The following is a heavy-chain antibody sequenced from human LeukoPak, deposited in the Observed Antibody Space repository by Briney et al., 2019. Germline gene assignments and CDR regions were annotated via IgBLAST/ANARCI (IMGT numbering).Heavy chain of an antibody. CDR2: IYSGGST. CDR1: GFTVSSNY. CDR3: ASLGFGELLRPRWHGMDV. J-gene: IGHJ6*02. D-gene: IGHD3-10*01. V-gene: IGHV3-66*01. Sequence: GGSLRLSCAASGFTVSSNYMSWVRQAPGKGLEWVSVIYSGGSTYYADSVKGRFTISRDNSKNTLYLQMNSLRAEDTAVYYCASLGFGELLRPRWHGMDVWGQGTTVTVSS.